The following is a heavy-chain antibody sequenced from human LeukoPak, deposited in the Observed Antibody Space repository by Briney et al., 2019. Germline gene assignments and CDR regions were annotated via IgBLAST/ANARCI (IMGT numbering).Heavy chain of an antibody. CDR3: AIVATRDFDY. J-gene: IGHJ4*02. CDR2: IIPIFGTA. V-gene: IGHV1-69*06. D-gene: IGHD5-12*01. Sequence: SVKVSCKASGYTFTGYYMHWVRQAPGQGLEWMGGIIPIFGTANYAQKFQGRVTITADKSTSTAYMELSSLRSEDTAVYYCAIVATRDFDYWGQGTLVTVSS. CDR1: GYTFTGYY.